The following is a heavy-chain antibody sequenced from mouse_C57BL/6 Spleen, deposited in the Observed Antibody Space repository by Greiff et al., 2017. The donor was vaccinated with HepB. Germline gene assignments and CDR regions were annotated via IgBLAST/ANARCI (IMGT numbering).Heavy chain of an antibody. CDR2: INPYNGGT. CDR3: ARSDYSNLWYFDV. D-gene: IGHD2-5*01. CDR1: GYTFTDYY. Sequence: VQLKQSGPVLVKPGASVKMSCKASGYTFTDYYMNWVKQSHGKSLEWIGVINPYNGGTSYNQKFKGKATLTVDKSSSTAYMELNSLTSEDSAVYYCARSDYSNLWYFDVGGTGNTVTVST. V-gene: IGHV1-19*01. J-gene: IGHJ1*03.